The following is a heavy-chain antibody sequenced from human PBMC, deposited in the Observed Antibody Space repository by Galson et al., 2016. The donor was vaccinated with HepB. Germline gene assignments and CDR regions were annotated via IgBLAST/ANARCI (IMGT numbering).Heavy chain of an antibody. CDR3: ARKAGSSYGFDI. V-gene: IGHV2-70*01. J-gene: IGHJ3*02. Sequence: PALVKPTQTLTLTCTFSGFSLSTRGMSVAWIRQPPGKALEWLALIDWNSDKYYSTSLKTRLTISKDTSKNQVVLTLTKMDPVDTATYYCARKAGSSYGFDIWGQGTMVTVPS. CDR1: GFSLSTRGMS. CDR2: IDWNSDK. D-gene: IGHD6-19*01.